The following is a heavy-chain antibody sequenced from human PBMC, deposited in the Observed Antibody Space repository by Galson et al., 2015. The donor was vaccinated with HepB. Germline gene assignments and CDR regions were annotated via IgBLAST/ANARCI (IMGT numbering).Heavy chain of an antibody. J-gene: IGHJ1*01. V-gene: IGHV5-51*01. CDR2: IYPGDSDT. Sequence: QSGAEVKKPGESLKISCRGSGYSFTSYWIGWVRQMPGKGLEWMGIIYPGDSDTRYSPSFQGQVTISADKSISTAYLQWSSLKASDTAMYYCASGDPIAVAGSEYFQHWGQGTLVTVSS. CDR3: ASGDPIAVAGSEYFQH. CDR1: GYSFTSYW. D-gene: IGHD6-19*01.